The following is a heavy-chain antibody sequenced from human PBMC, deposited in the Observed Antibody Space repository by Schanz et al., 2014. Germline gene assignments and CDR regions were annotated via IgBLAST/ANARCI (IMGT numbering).Heavy chain of an antibody. CDR2: IIPILGIA. CDR3: AREYYDSSGYYYCDY. CDR1: GGTFSSYT. V-gene: IGHV1-69*08. Sequence: QLQLVQSGAEVKKPGSSVKVSFKLSGGTFSSYTISWVRQAPGQGLEWMGRIIPILGIATYAQKFQGRLTITADKSTSTAYMELSSLRSEDTAMYYCAREYYDSSGYYYCDYWGQGTLVTVSS. D-gene: IGHD3-22*01. J-gene: IGHJ4*02.